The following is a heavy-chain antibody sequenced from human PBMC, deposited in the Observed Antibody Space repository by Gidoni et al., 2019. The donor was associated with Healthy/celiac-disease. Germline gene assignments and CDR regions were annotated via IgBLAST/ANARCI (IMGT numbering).Heavy chain of an antibody. J-gene: IGHJ4*02. CDR3: ATDRAEDSGYEYTFDN. CDR2: ISYDGSNK. CDR1: RFTFSRYA. Sequence: QVQLLASGGGVVQSGGSLSLSCVASRFTFSRYAMQWVRQAQGKGLEWVAVISYDGSNKYYAVYVKGRFTISRDNSKNTLYLQMKSLRAEDTAVYYCATDRAEDSGYEYTFDNWGQGTLVTVSS. D-gene: IGHD5-12*01. V-gene: IGHV3-30-3*01.